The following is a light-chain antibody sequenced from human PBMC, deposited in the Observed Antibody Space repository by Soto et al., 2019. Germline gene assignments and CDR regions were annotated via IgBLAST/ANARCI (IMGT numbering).Light chain of an antibody. Sequence: EVVLAQSPGTLSLSPGERVTLSCRASQSVASSYLAWYQQKPGRAPRLLLYSASSRATGIPDRFSGSGSGTDFPLTISRVEPEDFAVYYCHHYGSLPETFGQGTNVE. CDR2: SAS. V-gene: IGKV3-20*01. J-gene: IGKJ1*01. CDR3: HHYGSLPET. CDR1: QSVASSY.